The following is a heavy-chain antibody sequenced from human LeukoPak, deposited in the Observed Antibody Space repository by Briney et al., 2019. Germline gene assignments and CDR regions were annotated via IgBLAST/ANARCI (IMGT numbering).Heavy chain of an antibody. CDR2: IKQDGSEK. V-gene: IGHV3-7*01. CDR1: GFTFSSYW. D-gene: IGHD3-22*01. CDR3: AREMLYDSSGYYADAFDI. J-gene: IGHJ3*02. Sequence: GGSLRLSCAASGFTFSSYWMSWVRQAPGKGLEWVANIKQDGSEKYYVDSVKGQFTISRDNAKNSLYLQMNSLRAEDTAVYYCAREMLYDSSGYYADAFDIWGQGTMVTVSS.